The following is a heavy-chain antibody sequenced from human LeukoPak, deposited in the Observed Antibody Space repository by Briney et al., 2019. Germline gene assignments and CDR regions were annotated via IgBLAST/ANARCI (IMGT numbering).Heavy chain of an antibody. CDR3: ARHGDSSRGWYFDY. J-gene: IGHJ4*02. V-gene: IGHV4-59*08. D-gene: IGHD6-19*01. Sequence: PSETLSLTCTVSGGSISGYYWSWIRQPPGKGLGLIGYMYNRAITNYNPSLRSRVTISVDPSKNQFSLRLRSVTAADTAVYYCARHGDSSRGWYFDYWGQETLVTVSS. CDR1: GGSISGYY. CDR2: MYNRAIT.